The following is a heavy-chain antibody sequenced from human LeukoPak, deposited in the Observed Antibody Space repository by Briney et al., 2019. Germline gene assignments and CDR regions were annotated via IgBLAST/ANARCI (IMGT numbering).Heavy chain of an antibody. CDR3: ARPLGGVIALDAFDI. J-gene: IGHJ3*02. V-gene: IGHV3-30*04. CDR2: ISYDGSNK. CDR1: GFTFSSYA. Sequence: GRSLRLSCAASGFTFSSYAMHWVRQAPGKGLEWVAVISYDGSNKYYADSVKGRFTISRDNSKNTLYLQMNSLRAEDTAVYYCARPLGGVIALDAFDIWGQGTMVTVSS. D-gene: IGHD3-16*02.